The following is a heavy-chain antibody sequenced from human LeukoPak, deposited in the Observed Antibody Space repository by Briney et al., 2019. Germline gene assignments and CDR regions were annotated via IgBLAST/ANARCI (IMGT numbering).Heavy chain of an antibody. V-gene: IGHV4-38-2*01. CDR1: GYSISSGYY. D-gene: IGHD3-22*01. CDR2: IYHSGST. CDR3: ARRPRNYYDSSGYYFDY. J-gene: IGHJ4*02. Sequence: PSETLSPTCAVSGYSISSGYYWGWIRQPPGKGLEWIGSIYHSGSTYCNPSLKGRVTISVDTSKNQFSLKLSSVTAADTAVYYCARRPRNYYDSSGYYFDYWGQGTLVTVSS.